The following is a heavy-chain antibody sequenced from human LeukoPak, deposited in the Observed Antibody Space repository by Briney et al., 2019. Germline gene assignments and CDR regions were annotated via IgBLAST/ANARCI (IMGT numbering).Heavy chain of an antibody. CDR3: ARVDSAEKRDFDY. Sequence: GGSLRLSCAASGFTFSNYWMTWVRQAPGKGLEWVAIIKEGGSEKYYVDSVKGRFTISRDNAKNSAFLQMNSLRAEDTAVYYCARVDSAEKRDFDYWGQGTLVTVSS. J-gene: IGHJ4*02. CDR1: GFTFSNYW. CDR2: IKEGGSEK. D-gene: IGHD3-22*01. V-gene: IGHV3-7*01.